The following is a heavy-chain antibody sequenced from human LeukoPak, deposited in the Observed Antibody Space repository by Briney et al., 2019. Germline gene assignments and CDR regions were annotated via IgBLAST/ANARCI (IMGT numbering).Heavy chain of an antibody. V-gene: IGHV1-2*02. Sequence: ASVKVSYKASGYTFTGYYLHWVRQAPGQRLKWMGWINPNSGGTNYAQKFQGRVTMTRDTSISTAYMELRRLRSDDSAMFYCARVRADSWSGLDYWGQGTLVTASS. CDR1: GYTFTGYY. CDR2: INPNSGGT. J-gene: IGHJ4*02. D-gene: IGHD3-3*01. CDR3: ARVRADSWSGLDY.